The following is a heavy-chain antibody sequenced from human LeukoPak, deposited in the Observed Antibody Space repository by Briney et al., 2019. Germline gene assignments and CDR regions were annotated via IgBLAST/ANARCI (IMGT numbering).Heavy chain of an antibody. J-gene: IGHJ3*02. CDR2: ISNDGNNK. CDR1: GFTFSSSG. V-gene: IGHV3-30*03. Sequence: GRSLRLSCAASGFTFSSSGMHWVRQAPGKGLEWVAVISNDGNNKHYADSVKGRLTISRDNSKNTLYLQMDSLRAEDTAVYYCASPGFTVVTPPDDAFDIWGQGTTVTVSS. CDR3: ASPGFTVVTPPDDAFDI. D-gene: IGHD4-23*01.